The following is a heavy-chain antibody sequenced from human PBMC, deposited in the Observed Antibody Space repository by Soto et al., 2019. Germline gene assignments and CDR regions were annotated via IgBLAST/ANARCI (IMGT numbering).Heavy chain of an antibody. V-gene: IGHV3-30-3*01. Sequence: GGSLRLSCAASGFTFSSYAMHWVRQAPGKGLEWVAVISYDGSNKYYADSVKGRFTISRDNAKNSLYLQMNSLRAEDTAVYYCARDQDTAMVLNYFDYWGQGTLVTVSS. J-gene: IGHJ4*02. CDR2: ISYDGSNK. D-gene: IGHD5-18*01. CDR3: ARDQDTAMVLNYFDY. CDR1: GFTFSSYA.